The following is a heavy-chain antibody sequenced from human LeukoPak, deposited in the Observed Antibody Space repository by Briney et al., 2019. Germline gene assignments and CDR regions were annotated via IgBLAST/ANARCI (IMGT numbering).Heavy chain of an antibody. Sequence: GGSLRLSCAASGFTVSSNYMSWVRQAPGKGLEWVSVIYSGGSTYYADSVKGRFAISRDNSKNTLYLQMNSLRAEDTAVYYCARDNGYGDYFDYWGQGTLVTVSS. V-gene: IGHV3-53*01. D-gene: IGHD4-17*01. CDR1: GFTVSSNY. J-gene: IGHJ4*02. CDR2: IYSGGST. CDR3: ARDNGYGDYFDY.